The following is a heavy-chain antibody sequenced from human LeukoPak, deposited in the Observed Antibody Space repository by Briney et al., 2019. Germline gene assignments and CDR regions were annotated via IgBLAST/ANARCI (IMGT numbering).Heavy chain of an antibody. CDR3: AREVVVAADHAFDI. J-gene: IGHJ3*02. Sequence: SETLSLTCTVSGASISSGGYYWSWIRQHPGKGLEWIGYIYHSGSTYYNPSLKSRVTISVDRSKNQFSLKLSSVTAADTAVYYCAREVVVAADHAFDIWGQGTMVTVSS. V-gene: IGHV4-30-2*01. CDR2: IYHSGST. D-gene: IGHD2-15*01. CDR1: GASISSGGYY.